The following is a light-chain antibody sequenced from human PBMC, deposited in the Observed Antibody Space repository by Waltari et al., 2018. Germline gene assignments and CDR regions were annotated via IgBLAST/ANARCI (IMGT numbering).Light chain of an antibody. CDR1: QSISSW. CDR3: QQYNSFSYS. V-gene: IGKV1-5*03. Sequence: TQSPGTLSLSPGERATLSCRASQSISSWLAWYQQKPGRAPKLLIYKASTLQGGVPSRFSGSGYGTEFTLTISSLQPDDFATYYCQQYNSFSYSFGQGTKLEIK. J-gene: IGKJ2*03. CDR2: KAS.